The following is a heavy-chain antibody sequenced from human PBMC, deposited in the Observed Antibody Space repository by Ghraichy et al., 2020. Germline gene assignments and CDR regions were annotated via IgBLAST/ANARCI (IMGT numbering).Heavy chain of an antibody. V-gene: IGHV3-30*18. CDR2: ISYDGSNK. Sequence: GGSLRLSCAASGFTFSSYGMHWVRQAPGKGLEWVAVISYDGSNKYYADSVKGRFTISRDNSKNTLYLQMNSLRAEDTAVYYCAKELHQLTSYYYGMDVWGQGTTVTVSS. CDR1: GFTFSSYG. D-gene: IGHD4-11*01. CDR3: AKELHQLTSYYYGMDV. J-gene: IGHJ6*02.